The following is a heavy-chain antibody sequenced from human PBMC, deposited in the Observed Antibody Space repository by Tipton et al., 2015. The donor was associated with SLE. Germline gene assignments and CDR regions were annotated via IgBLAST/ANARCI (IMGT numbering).Heavy chain of an antibody. J-gene: IGHJ3*02. CDR3: ARGPHGAAFDI. D-gene: IGHD1-26*01. Sequence: SLRLSCAASGFTFSSYEMNWVRQAPGKGLEWVSYITSSGSTIYYADSVKGRFTISRDNAKKLLDLQMNSLRAEDTGVYYCARGPHGAAFDIWGQGTMVTVSS. CDR2: ITSSGSTI. V-gene: IGHV3-48*03. CDR1: GFTFSSYE.